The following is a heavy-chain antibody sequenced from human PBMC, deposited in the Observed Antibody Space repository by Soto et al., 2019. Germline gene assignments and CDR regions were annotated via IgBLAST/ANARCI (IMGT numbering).Heavy chain of an antibody. V-gene: IGHV3-74*01. CDR1: GFTFSSYW. J-gene: IGHJ5*02. Sequence: EVQLVESGGGLVQPGGSLRLSCAASGFTFSSYWMHWVRQAPGKGLVWVSRINSDGSSTSYADSVKGRFTISRDNAKNTLYLQMNSLRAEDTAVYYCARGLRLWFGVQFGDWFDPWGQGTLVTVSS. CDR2: INSDGSST. D-gene: IGHD3-10*01. CDR3: ARGLRLWFGVQFGDWFDP.